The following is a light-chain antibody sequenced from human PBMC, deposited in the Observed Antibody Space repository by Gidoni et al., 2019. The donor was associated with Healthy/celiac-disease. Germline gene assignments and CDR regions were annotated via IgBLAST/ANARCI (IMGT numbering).Light chain of an antibody. Sequence: EIVRTQAPATLSVSPGERVTLSCKAPSLLIYGASTRAAGMSARFSGSGCGTAFTLTISSMQYEDVAGYYCQKYNKWPPFTFGPGTKVDIK. V-gene: IGKV3-15*01. CDR2: GAS. CDR3: QKYNKWPPFT. J-gene: IGKJ3*01.